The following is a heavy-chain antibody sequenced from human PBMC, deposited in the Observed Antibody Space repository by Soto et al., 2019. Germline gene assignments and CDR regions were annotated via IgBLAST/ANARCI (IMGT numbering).Heavy chain of an antibody. V-gene: IGHV2-5*02. CDR3: AHRRSGREWLRVFDY. CDR2: IYWDDDK. Sequence: SGATLVNPTQTLTLTCTFPGFSLSTSGMGVGWIRQPPGKALEWLALIYWDDDKRYSPSLKSRLTITKDTSKNQVVLTMTNMDPVDTATYYCAHRRSGREWLRVFDYWGQGTLVTVSS. D-gene: IGHD5-12*01. J-gene: IGHJ4*02. CDR1: GFSLSTSGMG.